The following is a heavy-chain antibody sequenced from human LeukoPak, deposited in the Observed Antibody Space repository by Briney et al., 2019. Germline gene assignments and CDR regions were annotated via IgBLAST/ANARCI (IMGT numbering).Heavy chain of an antibody. J-gene: IGHJ3*02. CDR2: IYHSGST. Sequence: PSETLSLTCAVSGYSISSGYYWGWIRQPPGKGLEWIGSIYHSGSTYYNPSLKSRVTISVDTSKNQFSLKLSSVTAADTAVYYCARLGFVVVVAAIGIWGQGTMDTVSS. V-gene: IGHV4-38-2*01. CDR1: GYSISSGYY. CDR3: ARLGFVVVVAAIGI. D-gene: IGHD2-15*01.